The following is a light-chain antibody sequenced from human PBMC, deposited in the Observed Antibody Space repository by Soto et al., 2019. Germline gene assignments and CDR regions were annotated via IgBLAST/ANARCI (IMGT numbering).Light chain of an antibody. V-gene: IGKV1-9*01. CDR1: QTISNTF. CDR2: AAS. Sequence: LTQSPGTLSLSPGERATLSCKASQTISNTFLAWYQQKAGRAPKLLISAASTLQSGVPSRFSGSGSGTDFTLTISSLQPEDFATYYCQQLNTYPVTFGGGTKVDVK. CDR3: QQLNTYPVT. J-gene: IGKJ4*01.